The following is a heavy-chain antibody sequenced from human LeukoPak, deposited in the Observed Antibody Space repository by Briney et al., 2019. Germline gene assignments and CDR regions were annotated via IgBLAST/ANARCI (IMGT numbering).Heavy chain of an antibody. CDR2: ISYDGSNK. Sequence: GGSLRLSCAASGFTFSSYAMHWVRQAPGKGLEWVAVISYDGSNKYYADSVKGRFTISRDNSKNTLYLQMHSLRAEDTAVYYCARAGPPNTYYDFWSGYRSYWYFELWGRGTLVTVSS. J-gene: IGHJ2*01. CDR1: GFTFSSYA. D-gene: IGHD3-3*01. V-gene: IGHV3-30-3*01. CDR3: ARAGPPNTYYDFWSGYRSYWYFEL.